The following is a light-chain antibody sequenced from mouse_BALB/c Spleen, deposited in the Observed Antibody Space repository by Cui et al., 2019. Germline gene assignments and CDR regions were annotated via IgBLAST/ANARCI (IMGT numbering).Light chain of an antibody. Sequence: DIQMTQSPASLSASVGETVTINCRASGNIQNYLAWYQQKQGKSPQLLVYNAKTLADGVPSRFSGSGSGTQYSLKINSLQPEDFGSYYCQHFWSTPLTFGAGTKLELK. V-gene: IGKV12-41*01. CDR2: NAK. CDR1: GNIQNY. J-gene: IGKJ5*01. CDR3: QHFWSTPLT.